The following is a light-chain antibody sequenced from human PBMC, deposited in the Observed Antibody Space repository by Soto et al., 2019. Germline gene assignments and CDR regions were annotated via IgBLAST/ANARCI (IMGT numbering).Light chain of an antibody. CDR1: SSDVGGYDF. V-gene: IGLV2-14*01. CDR3: TSYTGRSGDV. CDR2: EVS. J-gene: IGLJ1*01. Sequence: QSVLTQPASVSGSPGQSITISCTGTSSDVGGYDFVSWYQQHPLKAPKLILYEVSNRPSGVSSRFSGSKSGNTASLTISGLQAEDEDDYYCTSYTGRSGDVFGTGTKVTVL.